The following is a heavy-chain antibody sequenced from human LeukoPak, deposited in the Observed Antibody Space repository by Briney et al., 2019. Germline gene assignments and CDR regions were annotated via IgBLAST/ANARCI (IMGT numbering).Heavy chain of an antibody. J-gene: IGHJ4*02. Sequence: GGSLRLSCAASGFTFSSYAMSWVRQAPGKGLEWVSAISGSGGSTYYADSVKGRFTISRDNFKNTLYLQMNSLRAEDTAVYYCAKDVPAVTTGYYFDYWGQGTLVTVSS. CDR1: GFTFSSYA. CDR2: ISGSGGST. V-gene: IGHV3-23*01. D-gene: IGHD4-17*01. CDR3: AKDVPAVTTGYYFDY.